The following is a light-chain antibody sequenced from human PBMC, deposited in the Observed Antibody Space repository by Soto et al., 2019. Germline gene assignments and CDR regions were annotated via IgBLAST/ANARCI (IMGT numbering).Light chain of an antibody. CDR3: CSYAGSSTFV. CDR1: SSDVGSYNL. J-gene: IGLJ1*01. CDR2: EGG. V-gene: IGLV2-23*01. Sequence: QSALTQPASVSGSPVQSITISCTGTSSDVGSYNLVSWYQQHPGKAPKLMIYEGGKRPSGVSNRFSVSKSDNTAYLTISGLQAEDEADYYCCSYAGSSTFVFGTGTKVTVL.